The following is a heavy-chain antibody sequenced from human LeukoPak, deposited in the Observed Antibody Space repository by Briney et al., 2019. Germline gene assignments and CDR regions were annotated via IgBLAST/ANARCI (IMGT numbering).Heavy chain of an antibody. V-gene: IGHV1-69*04. CDR2: IIPILGIA. CDR3: ARAPTVYLAWFDP. Sequence: ASVKVSCKASGGTFSSYAISWVRQAPGQGLEWMGRIIPILGIANYAQKFQGRVTITADKSTSTAYMELSSLRSEDTAVYYCARAPTVYLAWFDPWGQGTLVTVSS. D-gene: IGHD3-9*01. J-gene: IGHJ5*02. CDR1: GGTFSSYA.